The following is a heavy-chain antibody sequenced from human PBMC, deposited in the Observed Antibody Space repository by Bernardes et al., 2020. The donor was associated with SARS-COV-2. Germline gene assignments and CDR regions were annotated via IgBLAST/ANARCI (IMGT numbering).Heavy chain of an antibody. Sequence: SETLSLTCTVSGGSISSGGYYWSWIRQHTGKDLEWIGYIYYSGSTYYNPSLKSRVTISVDTSKNQFSLKLNSVTAADTAVYYCARGEIVVVTAAGDYWGQGTLVTVSS. D-gene: IGHD2-21*02. CDR3: ARGEIVVVTAAGDY. CDR1: GGSISSGGYY. CDR2: IYYSGST. V-gene: IGHV4-31*03. J-gene: IGHJ4*02.